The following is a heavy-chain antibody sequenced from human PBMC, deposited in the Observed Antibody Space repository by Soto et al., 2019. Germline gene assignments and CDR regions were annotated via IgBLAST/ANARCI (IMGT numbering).Heavy chain of an antibody. CDR2: INAGNGNT. Sequence: ASVKVSCKASGYTFTSYAMHWVRQAPGQRLEWMGWINAGNGNTKYSQKFQGRVTITRDTSASTAYMELSSLRSEDTAVHYCARAVDCGGDCYYFDYWGQGTLVTVSS. V-gene: IGHV1-3*01. J-gene: IGHJ4*02. CDR1: GYTFTSYA. D-gene: IGHD2-21*02. CDR3: ARAVDCGGDCYYFDY.